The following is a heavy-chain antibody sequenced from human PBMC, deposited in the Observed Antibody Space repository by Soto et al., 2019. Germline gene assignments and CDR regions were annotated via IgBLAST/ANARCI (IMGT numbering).Heavy chain of an antibody. V-gene: IGHV3-23*01. J-gene: IGHJ4*02. Sequence: GGSLRLSCAASGFTFSSYAMSWVRQARGKGLEWVSIISGSGASTESADSVKGRFTISRDNSKNTLSLQMNSLRAEDTAVYYCAKDIMRYSSSSFDHWGQGTLVTVSS. D-gene: IGHD6-6*01. CDR1: GFTFSSYA. CDR2: ISGSGAST. CDR3: AKDIMRYSSSSFDH.